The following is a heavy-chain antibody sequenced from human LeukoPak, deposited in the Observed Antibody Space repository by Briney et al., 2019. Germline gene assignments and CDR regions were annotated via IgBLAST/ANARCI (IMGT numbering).Heavy chain of an antibody. Sequence: GGSLRLSCAASGFTFSRLAMTWVRQAPGKGLEWVAAISYDGSNKYYADSVKGRFTISRDNSKNTLYLQMNSLRAEDTAVYYCARDEVTTGFWDYWGQGTLVTVSS. V-gene: IGHV3-30-3*01. CDR3: ARDEVTTGFWDY. D-gene: IGHD4-11*01. CDR2: ISYDGSNK. CDR1: GFTFSRLA. J-gene: IGHJ4*02.